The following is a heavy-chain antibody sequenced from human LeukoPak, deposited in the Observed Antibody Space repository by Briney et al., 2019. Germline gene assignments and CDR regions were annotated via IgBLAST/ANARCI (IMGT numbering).Heavy chain of an antibody. D-gene: IGHD4-11*01. CDR2: IYSRGNT. V-gene: IGHV4-39*07. Sequence: PSETLSLTCSVSGVSISSGSNYWGWIRQPPGKTLEWIGSIYSRGNTYYNPSLKSRVIILIDTAKNHFSLNLSSVTAADTAVYFCARGRVSSSTWYSTYYYFFYMDFWGKGTTVTVSS. CDR1: GVSISSGSNY. CDR3: ARGRVSSSTWYSTYYYFFYMDF. J-gene: IGHJ6*03.